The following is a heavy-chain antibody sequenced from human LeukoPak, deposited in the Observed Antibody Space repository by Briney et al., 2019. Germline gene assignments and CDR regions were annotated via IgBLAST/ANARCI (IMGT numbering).Heavy chain of an antibody. J-gene: IGHJ4*02. CDR1: GFTVSSNY. CDR2: IKNKNEGETT. Sequence: PGGSLRLSCTASGFTVSSNYMSWVRQAPGKGLGWVARIKNKNEGETTDYAAPVKGRFTISRDDSKAILFLQMNSLNIDDTATYYCTTGIDDGGGYWGQGTLVSVSS. CDR3: TTGIDDGGGY. D-gene: IGHD3-10*01. V-gene: IGHV3-15*05.